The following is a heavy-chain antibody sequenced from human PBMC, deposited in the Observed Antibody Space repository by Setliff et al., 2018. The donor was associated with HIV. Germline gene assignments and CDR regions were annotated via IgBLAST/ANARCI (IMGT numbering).Heavy chain of an antibody. CDR1: GFSFTKYG. Sequence: GASVKVSCKASGFSFTKYGFSWVRQAPGQGLEWMGWMNPNSSNTGYAQKFQGRVAMTRNTSINTAYMELSSLRSEDTAVYYCARGRVMVYANRRYYYYMDVWGKGTTVTVSS. D-gene: IGHD2-8*01. J-gene: IGHJ6*03. CDR2: MNPNSSNT. V-gene: IGHV1-8*01. CDR3: ARGRVMVYANRRYYYYMDV.